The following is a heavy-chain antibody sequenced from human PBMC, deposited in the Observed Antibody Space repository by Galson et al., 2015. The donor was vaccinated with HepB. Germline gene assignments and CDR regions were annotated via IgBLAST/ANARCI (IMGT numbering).Heavy chain of an antibody. Sequence: SLRLSCAASGFTFSSYAMHWVRQAPGQGLEWVAVITYGGRSKYYADSVKGRFTVSRDNSENTLYLKISSLRTEDTAVYYCAKKRQNKETYDSSVYFYDYWGRGTLVTVSS. CDR1: GFTFSSYA. CDR2: ITYGGRSK. J-gene: IGHJ4*02. CDR3: AKKRQNKETYDSSVYFYDY. V-gene: IGHV3-30-3*02. D-gene: IGHD3-22*01.